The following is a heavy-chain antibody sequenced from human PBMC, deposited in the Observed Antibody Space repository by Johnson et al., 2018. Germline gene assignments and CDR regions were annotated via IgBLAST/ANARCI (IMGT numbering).Heavy chain of an antibody. V-gene: IGHV3-66*01. J-gene: IGHJ3*02. D-gene: IGHD1-26*01. CDR3: ARDYYEDAFDI. CDR2: IYIGGTT. CDR1: GFSFSSYG. Sequence: VQLVESGGGVVQPGRSLRLSCAASGFSFSSYGMNWVRQAPGKGLEWVSVIYIGGTTYYADSVKGRFTISRDNSKNTVYLQMNSLRAEDTAVYYCARDYYEDAFDIWGQGTMVTVSA.